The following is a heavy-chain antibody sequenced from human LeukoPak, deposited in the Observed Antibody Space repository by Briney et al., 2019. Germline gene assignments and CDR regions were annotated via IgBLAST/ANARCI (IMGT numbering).Heavy chain of an antibody. J-gene: IGHJ6*03. CDR3: ARGPHRYNWNFSYMDV. CDR1: GGTFSSYA. Sequence: ASVKVSCKASGGTFSSYAISWVRQAPGQGLEWMGGIIPIFGTANYAQKFQGRVTITTDESTSTAYMELSSLRSEDTAVHYCARGPHRYNWNFSYMDVWGKGTTVTVSS. CDR2: IIPIFGTA. D-gene: IGHD1-20*01. V-gene: IGHV1-69*05.